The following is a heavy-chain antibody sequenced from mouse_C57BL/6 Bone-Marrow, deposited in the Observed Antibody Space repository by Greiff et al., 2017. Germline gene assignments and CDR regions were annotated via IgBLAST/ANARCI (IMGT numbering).Heavy chain of an antibody. CDR1: GYSITSGYY. CDR3: ARWGGIDY. CDR2: ISYDGSN. Sequence: DVQLVESGPGLVKPSQSLSLTCSVTGYSITSGYYWNWIRQFPGNKLEWMGYISYDGSNNYNPSLKNRISITRDTSKNQFFLKLNSVTTEDTATYYCARWGGIDYWGQGTTLTVSS. J-gene: IGHJ2*01. V-gene: IGHV3-6*01.